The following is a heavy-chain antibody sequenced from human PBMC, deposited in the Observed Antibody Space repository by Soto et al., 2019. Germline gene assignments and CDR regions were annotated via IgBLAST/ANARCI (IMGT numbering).Heavy chain of an antibody. CDR3: ARGSSWYLDYYYGMAV. D-gene: IGHD6-13*01. V-gene: IGHV4-34*01. CDR1: GGSFSGYY. CDR2: INHSGST. J-gene: IGHJ6*02. Sequence: SETLSLTCAVYGGSFSGYYWSWIRQPPGKGLEWIGEINHSGSTNYNPSLKSRVTISVDTSKNQFSLKLSSVTAADTAVYYCARGSSWYLDYYYGMAVRGRGSSVPVSS.